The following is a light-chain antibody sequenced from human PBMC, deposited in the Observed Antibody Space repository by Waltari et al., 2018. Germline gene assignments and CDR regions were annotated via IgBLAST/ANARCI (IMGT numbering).Light chain of an antibody. CDR2: GAS. V-gene: IGKV1-8*01. CDR1: QSISSH. J-gene: IGKJ4*01. Sequence: IRMTHAPSSFSASTEDRVTITCRASQSISSHLAWYQQKPGKAPNLLIYGASTLQSGVPSRFSGSGSGTEFTLTISGLQSEDFATYYCQVSFHFPLTFGGGTKLEIK. CDR3: QVSFHFPLT.